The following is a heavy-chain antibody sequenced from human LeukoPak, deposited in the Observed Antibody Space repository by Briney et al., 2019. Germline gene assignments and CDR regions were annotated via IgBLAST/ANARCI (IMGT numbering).Heavy chain of an antibody. CDR1: GGSISSGSYY. V-gene: IGHV4-61*02. CDR3: ARHTPRPHRWIVVVPKGAFDI. D-gene: IGHD3-22*01. J-gene: IGHJ3*02. CDR2: IYTSGST. Sequence: PSETLSLTCTVSGGSISSGSYYWSWIRQPAGKGLGWIGRIYTSGSTNYNPSLKSRVTISVDTSKNQFSLKLSSVTAADTAVYYCARHTPRPHRWIVVVPKGAFDIWGQGTMVTVSS.